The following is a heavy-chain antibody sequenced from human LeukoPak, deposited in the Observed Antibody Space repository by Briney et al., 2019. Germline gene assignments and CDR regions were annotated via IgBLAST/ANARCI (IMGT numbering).Heavy chain of an antibody. J-gene: IGHJ6*04. D-gene: IGHD3-10*02. Sequence: GRSLRLSCAASGVTFSSYAMSWVRQAPGKGVEWGSAIIGSGGSTYYADSVKGRFTISRDNAKNSLYLQMNTLRAEDTAVYYCAELGITMIGGVWGKGTTVTVSS. CDR2: IIGSGGST. CDR3: AELGITMIGGV. CDR1: GVTFSSYA. V-gene: IGHV3-23*01.